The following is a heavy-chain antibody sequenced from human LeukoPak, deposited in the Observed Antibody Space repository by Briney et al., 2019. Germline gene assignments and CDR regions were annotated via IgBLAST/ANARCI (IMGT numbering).Heavy chain of an antibody. J-gene: IGHJ4*02. Sequence: GGSLRLSCAASGFTFSDYYMSWIRQAPGKGLEWVSYISSSGRTISHADSVKGRFTISRDNAKNSLYLQMNSLRAEDTAVYYCARDSGVDAHLDYWGQGTLVTLSA. CDR1: GFTFSDYY. D-gene: IGHD3-3*01. V-gene: IGHV3-11*01. CDR3: ARDSGVDAHLDY. CDR2: ISSSGRTI.